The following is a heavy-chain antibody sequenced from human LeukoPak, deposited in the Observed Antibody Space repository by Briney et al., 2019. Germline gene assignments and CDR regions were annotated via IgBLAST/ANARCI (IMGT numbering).Heavy chain of an antibody. D-gene: IGHD3-22*01. CDR1: GWSFSGGY. V-gene: IGHV4-34*01. Sequence: KPSETLSLTCAVYGWSFSGGYWSCSLRPPARGGLWVGEINPSGRTNYNPSIQSRVTILVDQSKTKFCLKLSCVTAAERAVYYCARGGSGYYYFEYWGQGNLVTVSS. CDR3: ARGGSGYYYFEY. CDR2: INPSGRT. J-gene: IGHJ4*02.